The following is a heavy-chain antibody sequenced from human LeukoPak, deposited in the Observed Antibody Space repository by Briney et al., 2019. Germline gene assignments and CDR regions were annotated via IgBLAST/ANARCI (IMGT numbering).Heavy chain of an antibody. Sequence: SETLSLTCTVSGGSISSYYWSWIRQPPGKGLEWIGYIYYSGSTNYNLSLKSRVTISVDTSKNQFSLKLSSVTAADTAVYYCARTPRYQLLHLDYWGQGTLVTVSS. J-gene: IGHJ4*02. CDR3: ARTPRYQLLHLDY. D-gene: IGHD2-2*02. CDR1: GGSISSYY. V-gene: IGHV4-59*01. CDR2: IYYSGST.